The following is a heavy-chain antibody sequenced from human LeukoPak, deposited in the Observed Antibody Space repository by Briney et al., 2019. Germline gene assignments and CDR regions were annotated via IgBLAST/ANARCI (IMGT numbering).Heavy chain of an antibody. D-gene: IGHD3-10*01. J-gene: IGHJ4*02. Sequence: SQTLSLTCAISGDSVSGSPAVWNWIRQSPSRGLEWLGRAYYRSKLYIDYAVSVKGRITITPDTSKNQFSLQLNPVTPEDTAVYYCARGAVRGGTNFDYWGQGTLVTVSS. CDR3: ARGAVRGGTNFDY. CDR1: GDSVSGSPAV. V-gene: IGHV6-1*01. CDR2: AYYRSKLYI.